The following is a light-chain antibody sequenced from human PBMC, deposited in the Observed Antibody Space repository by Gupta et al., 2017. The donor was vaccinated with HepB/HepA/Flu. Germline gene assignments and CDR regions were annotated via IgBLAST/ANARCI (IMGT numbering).Light chain of an antibody. CDR3: SSYKSGRTHWV. CDR2: DVS. Sequence: GTSSDVGGYNYVSWYQQHPGTAPKLMIYDVSNRPSGLSDRFSGSKSGNTASLTITGLQADDEADYYCSSYKSGRTHWVFGTGTKVTGL. CDR1: SSDVGGYNY. J-gene: IGLJ1*01. V-gene: IGLV2-14*04.